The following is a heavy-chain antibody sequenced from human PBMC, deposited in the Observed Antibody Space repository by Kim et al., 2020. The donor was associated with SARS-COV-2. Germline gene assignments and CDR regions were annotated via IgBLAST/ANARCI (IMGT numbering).Heavy chain of an antibody. CDR3: ARLAHGRFDS. V-gene: IGHV4-59*08. Sequence: GSTNYTPSPQGRVALPVDRSKDQFSLHLASVTAADTAVYYCARLAHGRFDSWGQGALVTVSS. CDR2: GST. D-gene: IGHD5-12*01. J-gene: IGHJ4*02.